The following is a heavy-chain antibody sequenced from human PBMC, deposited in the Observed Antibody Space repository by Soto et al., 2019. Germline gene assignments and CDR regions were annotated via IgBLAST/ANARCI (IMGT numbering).Heavy chain of an antibody. Sequence: GGSLRLSCAASGFTFSSYAMHWVRQAPGKGLEWVAVISYDGSNKYYADSVKGRFTISRDNSKNTLYLQMNSLRAEDTAVYYCAREERRWFGELGYWGQGTLVTVSS. D-gene: IGHD3-10*01. CDR2: ISYDGSNK. CDR3: AREERRWFGELGY. V-gene: IGHV3-30-3*01. CDR1: GFTFSSYA. J-gene: IGHJ4*02.